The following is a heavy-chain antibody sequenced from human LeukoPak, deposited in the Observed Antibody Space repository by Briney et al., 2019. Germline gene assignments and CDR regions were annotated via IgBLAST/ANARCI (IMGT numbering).Heavy chain of an antibody. Sequence: PSDALSLTCAVSGDSISRSDWWAWIRQPPGKGLEWLGNIYYSGRVYHNPSLQTRVIMSVDSSKNHFSLRLGSVTAADTAVYYCAKTRSGTYYGDSFDVWGQGKLVIVSS. V-gene: IGHV4-28*05. D-gene: IGHD1-26*01. CDR1: GDSISRSDW. J-gene: IGHJ3*01. CDR3: AKTRSGTYYGDSFDV. CDR2: IYYSGRV.